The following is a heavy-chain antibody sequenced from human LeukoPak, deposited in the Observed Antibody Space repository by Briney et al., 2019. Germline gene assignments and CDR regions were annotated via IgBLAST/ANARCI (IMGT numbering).Heavy chain of an antibody. CDR3: ARDLLWFGELFNYYYYGMDV. J-gene: IGHJ6*02. V-gene: IGHV1-8*01. CDR2: MNPNSGNT. Sequence: ASVKVSCKASGYTFTSYDINWVRQATGQGLEWMGWMNPNSGNTGYAQKFQGRVTMTRNTSISTAYMELSSLRSDDTAVYYCARDLLWFGELFNYYYYGMDVWGQGSTVTVSS. D-gene: IGHD3-10*01. CDR1: GYTFTSYD.